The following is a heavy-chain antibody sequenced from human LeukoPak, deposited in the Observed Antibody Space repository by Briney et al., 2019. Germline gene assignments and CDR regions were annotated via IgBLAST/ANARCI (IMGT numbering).Heavy chain of an antibody. CDR1: GYTFTSYY. V-gene: IGHV1-46*01. CDR3: ARGKDSGYDWIGAVDAFDI. J-gene: IGHJ3*02. D-gene: IGHD5-12*01. CDR2: INPSGGST. Sequence: ASVKVSCKASGYTFTSYYMHWVRQAPGQGLEWMGIINPSGGSTSYAQKFQGRVTMTRDTSTSTVYMELSSLRSEDTAVYYCARGKDSGYDWIGAVDAFDIWGQGTMVTVSS.